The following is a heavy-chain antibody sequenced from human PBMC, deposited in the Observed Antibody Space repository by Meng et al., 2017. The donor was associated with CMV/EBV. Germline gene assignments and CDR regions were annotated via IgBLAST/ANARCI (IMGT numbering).Heavy chain of an antibody. CDR1: GFTFSGYA. V-gene: IGHV3-23*01. J-gene: IGHJ3*02. Sequence: GESLKISCAASGFTFSGYAMSWVRQAPGKGLEWVSAISGSGGSTYYADSVKGRFTISRDNSKNTLYLQMNSLRAEDTAVYYCAKGQNWNYGDAFDIWGQGTMVTVSS. CDR3: AKGQNWNYGDAFDI. D-gene: IGHD1-7*01. CDR2: ISGSGGST.